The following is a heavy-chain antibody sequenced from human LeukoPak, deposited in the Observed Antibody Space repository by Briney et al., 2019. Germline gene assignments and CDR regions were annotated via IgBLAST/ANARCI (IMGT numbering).Heavy chain of an antibody. CDR3: ARGADTGYSSDS. J-gene: IGHJ5*02. D-gene: IGHD6-19*01. CDR1: GGSISSSSYY. V-gene: IGHV4-39*01. Sequence: SETLSLTCTVSGGSISSSSYYWGWIRQPPGKGLEWIGSIYYTGSTYSDPSLKSRVTISVDTSKNQFSLKLSSVTAADTAVYYCARGADTGYSSDSWGQGTLVTVSS. CDR2: IYYTGST.